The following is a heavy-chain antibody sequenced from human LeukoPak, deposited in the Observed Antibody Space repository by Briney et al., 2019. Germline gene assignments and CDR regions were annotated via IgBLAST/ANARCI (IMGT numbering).Heavy chain of an antibody. V-gene: IGHV3-21*01. CDR3: ARDRGPPGFITWWSDAFDI. CDR1: GFTFSSYS. CDR2: ISSSSSYI. D-gene: IGHD2-8*02. Sequence: GGSLRLSCAASGFTFSSYSMNWVRQAPGKGLEWVSSISSSSSYIYYADSVKGRFTISRDNAKNSLYLQMNSLRAEDTAVYYLARDRGPPGFITWWSDAFDIWGQGTMVTVSS. J-gene: IGHJ3*02.